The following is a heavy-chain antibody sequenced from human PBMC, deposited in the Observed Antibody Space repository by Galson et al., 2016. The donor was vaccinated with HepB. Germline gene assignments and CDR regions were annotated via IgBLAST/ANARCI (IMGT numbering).Heavy chain of an antibody. CDR3: VKESPVRGNHFEY. J-gene: IGHJ4*02. V-gene: IGHV3-23*01. CDR1: GFTFSSYA. CDR2: ISATGGTT. Sequence: SLRLSCAASGFTFSSYAMTWVRQAPGKGLQWVSAISATGGTTYYGESVKGRLTISRDNSKNTRYLQMNSLRAEDTAVYYCVKESPVRGNHFEYWGQGTLVTVSS. D-gene: IGHD3-16*01.